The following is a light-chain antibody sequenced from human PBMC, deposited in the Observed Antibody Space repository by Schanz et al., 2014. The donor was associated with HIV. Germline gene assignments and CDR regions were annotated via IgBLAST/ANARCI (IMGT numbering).Light chain of an antibody. CDR3: QQFKSYPQT. Sequence: GDRVTITCRASQDIRDDLGWYQQSPGKAPKRLIYDASSLQRGVPSRFSGSGSGTEFTLTITSLQPEDFATYYCQQFKSYPQTFGPGTQVNIK. V-gene: IGKV1-17*01. J-gene: IGKJ3*01. CDR1: QDIRDD. CDR2: DAS.